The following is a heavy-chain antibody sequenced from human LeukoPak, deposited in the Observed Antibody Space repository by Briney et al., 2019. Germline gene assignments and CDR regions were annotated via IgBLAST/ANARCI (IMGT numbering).Heavy chain of an antibody. Sequence: GGSLRLSCAASGFTFSTYGMYWVRQAPGKGLEWVAIISYDGNDKYYADSVKGRFSISRDDSRNTLYLQMNSLKPEDTAVYYCAKDVRGYSSGWPADYWGQGTLVTVSS. V-gene: IGHV3-30*18. CDR2: ISYDGNDK. CDR1: GFTFSTYG. CDR3: AKDVRGYSSGWPADY. J-gene: IGHJ4*02. D-gene: IGHD6-19*01.